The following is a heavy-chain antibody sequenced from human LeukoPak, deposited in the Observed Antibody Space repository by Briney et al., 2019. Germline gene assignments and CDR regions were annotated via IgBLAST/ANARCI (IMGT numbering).Heavy chain of an antibody. J-gene: IGHJ4*02. CDR1: GFTFSSYA. Sequence: GGSLRLSCAASGFTFSSYAMHWVRQAPGKGLEWVAVISYDGSNKYYADSVKGRFTISRDNAKNSLYLQMDSLRAEDTAVYYCARGSSGWYWLDYWGQGTLVTVSS. D-gene: IGHD6-19*01. V-gene: IGHV3-30-3*01. CDR2: ISYDGSNK. CDR3: ARGSSGWYWLDY.